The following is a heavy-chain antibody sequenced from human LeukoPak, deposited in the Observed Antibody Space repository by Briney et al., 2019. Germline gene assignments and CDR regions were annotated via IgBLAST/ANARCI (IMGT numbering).Heavy chain of an antibody. Sequence: ASVKVSCKASGYTLTGNYMHWVRQAPGQGLEWMGWINPNSSGTLYAQKFQGRVTMTRDTSITTAYMELRRLRSDDTVVYYCSRQGTGDELDYWGQGTLVTVSS. CDR2: INPNSSGT. J-gene: IGHJ4*02. D-gene: IGHD7-27*01. V-gene: IGHV1-2*02. CDR3: SRQGTGDELDY. CDR1: GYTLTGNY.